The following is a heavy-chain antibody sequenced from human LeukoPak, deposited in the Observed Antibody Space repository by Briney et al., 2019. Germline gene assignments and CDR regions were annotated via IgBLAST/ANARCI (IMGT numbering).Heavy chain of an antibody. J-gene: IGHJ4*02. V-gene: IGHV3-21*01. D-gene: IGHD4-17*01. CDR1: GFTFSSYS. CDR2: ISSSSSYI. Sequence: GGSLRLSCAASGFTFSSYSMNWVRQAPGKGLEWVSSISSSSSYIYYADSVKGRFTISRDNAKNSLYLQMNSLRAEDTAVYYCARGDYGDYETYFDYWGQGTLVTVSS. CDR3: ARGDYGDYETYFDY.